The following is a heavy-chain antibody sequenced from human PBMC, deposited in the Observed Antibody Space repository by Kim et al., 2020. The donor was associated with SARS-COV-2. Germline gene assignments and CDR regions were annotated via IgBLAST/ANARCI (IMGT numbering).Heavy chain of an antibody. J-gene: IGHJ4*02. V-gene: IGHV1-69*13. CDR3: ARERLKGGIAAAGDY. CDR2: IIPIFGTA. Sequence: SVKVSCKASGGTFSSYAISWVRQAPGQGLEWMGGIIPIFGTANYAQKLQGRVTITADESTSTAYMELSSLRSEDTAVYYCARERLKGGIAAAGDYWGQGTLVTVSS. CDR1: GGTFSSYA. D-gene: IGHD6-13*01.